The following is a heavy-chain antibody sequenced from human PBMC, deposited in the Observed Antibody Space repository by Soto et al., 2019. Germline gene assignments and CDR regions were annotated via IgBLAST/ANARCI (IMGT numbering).Heavy chain of an antibody. V-gene: IGHV5-51*01. CDR3: ARHITRFYYYYGMDV. J-gene: IGHJ6*02. D-gene: IGHD3-10*01. CDR2: IYPGDSDT. Sequence: GESLKISCKGSGYSFTSYWIGWVRQMPGKGLEWMGIIYPGDSDTRYSPSFQGQVTISADKSISTAYLQWSSLKASDTAMYYCARHITRFYYYYGMDVWGQGTMVTVSS. CDR1: GYSFTSYW.